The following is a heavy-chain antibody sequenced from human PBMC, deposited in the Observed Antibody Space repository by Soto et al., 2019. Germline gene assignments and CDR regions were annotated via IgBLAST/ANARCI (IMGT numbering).Heavy chain of an antibody. CDR2: IPYDGSNK. Sequence: GGSLRLSCAASGFTFSDHYMDWVRQAPGKGREWVAVIPYDGSNKYYADSVKGRFTISRDNSKNTLYLQMNSLRAEDTAVYYCARVAQPYYYDSSGYSYYFDYWGQGTLVTVSS. V-gene: IGHV3-30-3*01. D-gene: IGHD3-22*01. J-gene: IGHJ4*02. CDR1: GFTFSDHY. CDR3: ARVAQPYYYDSSGYSYYFDY.